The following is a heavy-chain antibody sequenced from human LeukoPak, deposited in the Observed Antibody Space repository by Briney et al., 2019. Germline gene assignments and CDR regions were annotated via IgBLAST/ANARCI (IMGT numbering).Heavy chain of an antibody. D-gene: IGHD6-19*01. Sequence: SETLSLTCTVSGGSISSSSYYWGWIRQPPGKGLEWIGSIYYSGSTYYNPSLKSRVTISVDTSKNQFSLKLSSVTAADTAVYYCARTFGIAVAGMYYFDYWGQGTLVTVSS. V-gene: IGHV4-39*07. J-gene: IGHJ4*02. CDR2: IYYSGST. CDR3: ARTFGIAVAGMYYFDY. CDR1: GGSISSSSYY.